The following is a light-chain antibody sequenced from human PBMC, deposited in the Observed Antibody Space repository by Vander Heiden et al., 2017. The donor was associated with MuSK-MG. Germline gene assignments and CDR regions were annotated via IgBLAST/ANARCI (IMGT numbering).Light chain of an antibody. CDR3: MQALQTPRT. V-gene: IGKV2-28*01. Sequence: DIVMTQSPLSLPVTPGEPASISCRSSQSLLHSNGHTYLNWYLQRPGQSPHLLVYLGSNRASGVPDRFSGSGSGTDFTLKISRVEAEDVRVYYCMQALQTPRTFGQGTKLEI. CDR2: LGS. J-gene: IGKJ2*01. CDR1: QSLLHSNGHTY.